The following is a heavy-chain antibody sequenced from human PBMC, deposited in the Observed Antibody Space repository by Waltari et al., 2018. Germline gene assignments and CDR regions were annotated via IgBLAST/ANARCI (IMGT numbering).Heavy chain of an antibody. Sequence: EVQLVESGGGLVQPGGSLRLSCAASGSTFSSYSMNWVRQAPGKGLEWVSYISRSSSTIYYADSVKGRFTISRDNAKNSLYLQMNSLRAEDTAVYYCARGGKSSSWQVYWGQGTLVTVSS. CDR2: ISRSSSTI. CDR1: GSTFSSYS. CDR3: ARGGKSSSWQVY. V-gene: IGHV3-48*01. D-gene: IGHD6-13*01. J-gene: IGHJ4*02.